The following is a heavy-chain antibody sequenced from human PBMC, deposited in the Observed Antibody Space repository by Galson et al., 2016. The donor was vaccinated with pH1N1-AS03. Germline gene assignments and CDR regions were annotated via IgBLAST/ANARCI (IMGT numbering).Heavy chain of an antibody. D-gene: IGHD5/OR15-5a*01. J-gene: IGHJ4*02. CDR1: GFTFSTYS. V-gene: IGHV3-23*01. CDR2: IWGNGDST. Sequence: SLRLSCAASGFTFSTYSMNWVRQAPGKGLEWVSGIWGNGDSTYYADFVKGRFTISRDYSKNTLYLQMNSLRADDTAVYYCAKGMKPDGVYDLDYWGQGTLVTVSS. CDR3: AKGMKPDGVYDLDY.